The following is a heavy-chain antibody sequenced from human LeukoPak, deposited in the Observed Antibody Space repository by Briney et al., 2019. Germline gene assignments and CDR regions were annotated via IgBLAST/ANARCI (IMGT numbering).Heavy chain of an antibody. J-gene: IGHJ5*02. CDR1: GYTLTELS. D-gene: IGHD5-24*01. CDR2: FDPEDGET. Sequence: ASVKVSCKVSGYTLTELSMHWVRQAPGKGLEWMGGFDPEDGETIYAQKFQGRVTMTEDTSTDTAYMELSSLRSEDTAVYYCATEIGRDGYNSPSHWFDPWGQGTLVTVS. V-gene: IGHV1-24*01. CDR3: ATEIGRDGYNSPSHWFDP.